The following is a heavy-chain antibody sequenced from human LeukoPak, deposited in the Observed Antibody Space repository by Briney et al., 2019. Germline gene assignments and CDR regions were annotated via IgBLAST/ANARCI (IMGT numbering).Heavy chain of an antibody. V-gene: IGHV4-39*07. Sequence: SETLSLTCTVSGDSISSSHYSWGWFRQPPGQGLEWIGSFSYSGSTYFNPSLKSRVSMSVDTSKNHFSLELRSVTAADTAVYYCARDHDIPVGATDYWGQGTLVIVPS. CDR1: GDSISSSHYS. J-gene: IGHJ4*02. CDR2: FSYSGST. D-gene: IGHD1-26*01. CDR3: ARDHDIPVGATDY.